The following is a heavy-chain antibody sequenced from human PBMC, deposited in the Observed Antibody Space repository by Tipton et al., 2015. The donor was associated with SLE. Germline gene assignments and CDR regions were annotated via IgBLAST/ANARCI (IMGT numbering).Heavy chain of an antibody. D-gene: IGHD2-8*01. CDR2: INHSGTT. J-gene: IGHJ4*02. CDR3: ARRYGTSFDY. V-gene: IGHV4-34*01. Sequence: TLSLTCALSGGSFSRYYWTWIRQAPGKGLEWIGEINHSGTTHYSPSLRSRVSMSVDTAKDQFSLKLSSVTAADTAVYYCARRYGTSFDYWDQGTLVTVSS. CDR1: GGSFSRYY.